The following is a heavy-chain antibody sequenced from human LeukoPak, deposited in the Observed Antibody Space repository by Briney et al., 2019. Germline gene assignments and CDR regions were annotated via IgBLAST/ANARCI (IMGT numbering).Heavy chain of an antibody. CDR3: ARHQYYYDSSGNYGWFDS. J-gene: IGHJ5*01. CDR2: SHPINSDT. V-gene: IGHV5-51*01. Sequence: GESLKISCKTSGYSFTNYWIGWVRQMPGKGLEWMGISHPINSDTKYSPSFQGQVTISADKSSSTAYLQWNSLKASDTAMYYCARHQYYYDSSGNYGWFDSWGQGTLVTVSS. D-gene: IGHD3-22*01. CDR1: GYSFTNYW.